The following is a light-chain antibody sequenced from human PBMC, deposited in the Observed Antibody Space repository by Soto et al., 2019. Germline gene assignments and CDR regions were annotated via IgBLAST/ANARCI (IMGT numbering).Light chain of an antibody. J-gene: IGKJ2*01. CDR1: QSISSY. Sequence: DIQMTQSPSSLSASVGDRVTITCRASQSISSYLNWYQQKPGKVPKLLIYAASSLQSGVPSRFSGSGSGTDFTLTISSLQPEDFATYYCQQRYSTPYTFGQGTKLDIK. CDR2: AAS. V-gene: IGKV1-39*01. CDR3: QQRYSTPYT.